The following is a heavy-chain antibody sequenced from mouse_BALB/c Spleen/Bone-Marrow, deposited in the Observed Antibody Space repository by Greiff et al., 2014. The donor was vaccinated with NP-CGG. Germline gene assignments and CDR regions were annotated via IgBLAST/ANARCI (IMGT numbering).Heavy chain of an antibody. D-gene: IGHD1-1*01. CDR1: GFTFSSYG. J-gene: IGHJ1*01. V-gene: IGHV5-6-3*01. CDR3: ARVYGWYFDV. Sequence: VQLKDSGGGLVQPGGSLKLSCVASGFTFSSYGMSWVRQTPDKRLELVATINNNGGSTYYPDSVKGQFTISRDNAKNTLYLQVSSLKSEDTAMYYCARVYGWYFDVWGAGTTVTVSS. CDR2: INNNGGST.